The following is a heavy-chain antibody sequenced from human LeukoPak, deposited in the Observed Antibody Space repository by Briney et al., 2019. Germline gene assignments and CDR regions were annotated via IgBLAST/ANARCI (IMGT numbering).Heavy chain of an antibody. Sequence: GASVKVSCKASGYTFTSYDINWVRQATGQGLEWMGWMNPNSGNTGYAQKFQGRVTMTRNTSISTAYMELSSLRSEDTAVYYCARFPSRVVRGASRTNWFDPWGQGTLVTVSS. CDR3: ARFPSRVVRGASRTNWFDP. V-gene: IGHV1-8*02. CDR1: GYTFTSYD. D-gene: IGHD3-10*01. J-gene: IGHJ5*02. CDR2: MNPNSGNT.